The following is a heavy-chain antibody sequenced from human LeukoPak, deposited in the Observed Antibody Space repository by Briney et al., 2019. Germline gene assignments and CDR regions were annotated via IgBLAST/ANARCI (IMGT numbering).Heavy chain of an antibody. V-gene: IGHV3-11*04. D-gene: IGHD2-2*01. J-gene: IGHJ4*02. CDR2: IRSSGSTI. CDR1: GFTFSDYY. Sequence: SGGSLRLSCAASGFTFSDYYMSWIRQAPGKGLEWVSYIRSSGSTIYYADSVKGRFTISRDNAKNSLYLQMNSLRAEDTAVYYCARVDCSSTSCYEFDYWGQGALVTVSS. CDR3: ARVDCSSTSCYEFDY.